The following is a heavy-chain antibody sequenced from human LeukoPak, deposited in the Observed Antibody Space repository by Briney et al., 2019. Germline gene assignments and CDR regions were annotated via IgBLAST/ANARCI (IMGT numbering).Heavy chain of an antibody. D-gene: IGHD6-19*01. CDR3: ARVAVAGTPEFDY. Sequence: GASVKVSCKASGYTFTSYGISWVRQAPGQGLEWMGWISAYNGNTNYAQKFQGRVTMTRDTSISTAYMELSRLRSDDTAVYYCARVAVAGTPEFDYWGQGTLVTVSS. CDR2: ISAYNGNT. J-gene: IGHJ4*02. V-gene: IGHV1-18*01. CDR1: GYTFTSYG.